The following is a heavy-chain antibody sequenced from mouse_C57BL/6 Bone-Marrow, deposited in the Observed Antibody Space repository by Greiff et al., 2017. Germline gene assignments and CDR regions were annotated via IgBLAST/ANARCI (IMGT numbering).Heavy chain of an antibody. D-gene: IGHD1-1*01. CDR3: VSIITTVVGYAMDY. Sequence: EVQLVESGGGLVQPKGSLKLSCAASGFSFNTYAMTWVRQAPGRGLEWVARIRSKSNNYATYYADSVKDRFTISRDDSESILYLQMNNLKTEDPAMYYCVSIITTVVGYAMDYWGQGTSVTVSS. CDR1: GFSFNTYA. CDR2: IRSKSNNYAT. V-gene: IGHV10-1*01. J-gene: IGHJ4*01.